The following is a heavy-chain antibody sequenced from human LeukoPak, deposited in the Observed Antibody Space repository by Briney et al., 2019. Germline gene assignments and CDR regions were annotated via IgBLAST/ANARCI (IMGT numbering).Heavy chain of an antibody. D-gene: IGHD5-24*01. CDR2: IASSGGST. CDR1: GFTFSSAA. Sequence: GGSLRLSCAACGFTFSSAAMTWVRQAPGKGLEWVSLIASSGGSTYYADSVKGRFTISRVNSKNTLSLQMNSLRVEDTAIYYCAKDIQLSTWGLGTMVTVSS. V-gene: IGHV3-23*01. CDR3: AKDIQLST. J-gene: IGHJ3*01.